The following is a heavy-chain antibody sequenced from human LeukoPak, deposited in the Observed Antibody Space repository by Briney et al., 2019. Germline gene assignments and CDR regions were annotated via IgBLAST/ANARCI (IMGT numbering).Heavy chain of an antibody. V-gene: IGHV3-30*02. Sequence: SGGSVRLSCAASGFTFSTYALHLVRQAPGRGLVWVAFIRYDGSNQYYADSVRGRFTISRDNSNNTLYLQANSLRPEDTAVYYCAKPLSNYDFWSGYKNWGQGTLVTISS. D-gene: IGHD3-3*01. CDR1: GFTFSTYA. CDR3: AKPLSNYDFWSGYKN. J-gene: IGHJ4*02. CDR2: IRYDGSNQ.